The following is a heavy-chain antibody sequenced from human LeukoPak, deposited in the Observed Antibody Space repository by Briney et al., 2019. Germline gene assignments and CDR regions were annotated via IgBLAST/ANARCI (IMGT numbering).Heavy chain of an antibody. D-gene: IGHD3-3*01. J-gene: IGHJ4*02. CDR1: GFKFSDYY. CDR2: ISSSGSTI. CDR3: ASGRYDFWSGYYRD. V-gene: IGHV3-11*01. Sequence: KPGGSLRLSCAASGFKFSDYYMSWIRQAPGKGLEWVSYISSSGSTIYYAESVKGRFTIPRDNAKNSVYLQMNSLRAEDTAVYYCASGRYDFWSGYYRDWGQGTLVTVSS.